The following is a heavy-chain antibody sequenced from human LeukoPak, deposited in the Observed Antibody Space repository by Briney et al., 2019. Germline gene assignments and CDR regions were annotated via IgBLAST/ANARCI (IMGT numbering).Heavy chain of an antibody. J-gene: IGHJ4*02. Sequence: GGSLRLSCAASGFTFSSYWMSWVRQAPGKGLEWVANIKQDGSEKYYVDSVKGRFTISRGNAKNSLYLQMNSLRAEDTAVYYCARYYDSSGPSPTFDYWGQGTLVTVSS. D-gene: IGHD3-22*01. V-gene: IGHV3-7*01. CDR1: GFTFSSYW. CDR2: IKQDGSEK. CDR3: ARYYDSSGPSPTFDY.